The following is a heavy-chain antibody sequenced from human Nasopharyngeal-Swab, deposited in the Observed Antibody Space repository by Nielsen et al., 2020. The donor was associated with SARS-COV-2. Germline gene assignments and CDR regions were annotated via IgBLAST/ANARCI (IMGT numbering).Heavy chain of an antibody. CDR3: AKGRGADY. D-gene: IGHD3-10*01. CDR2: ISGSGGST. V-gene: IGHV3-23*01. Sequence: GESLKISCAASGFTLSSYAMSWVRQAPGKGLEWVSAISGSGGSTYYADSVKGRFTISRDNSKNTLYLQMNSLRAEDTAVYYCAKGRGADYWGQGTRVTVSS. CDR1: GFTLSSYA. J-gene: IGHJ4*02.